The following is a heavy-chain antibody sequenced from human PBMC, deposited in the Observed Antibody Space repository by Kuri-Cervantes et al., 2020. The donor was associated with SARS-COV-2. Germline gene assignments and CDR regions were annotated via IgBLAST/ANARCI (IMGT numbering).Heavy chain of an antibody. D-gene: IGHD5-24*01. Sequence: CIVSGRSTSSSSSYWGWIRQPPGKGLEWIGTIHFSGNNYYNSSHKSRVTISINPSKNQFTLKLSSVTAAGTAVYYCARHVGGRRDGYKSPLSYFDYWGQGALVTVSS. CDR2: IHFSGNN. CDR3: ARHVGGRRDGYKSPLSYFDY. J-gene: IGHJ4*02. V-gene: IGHV4-39*01. CDR1: GRSTSSSSSY.